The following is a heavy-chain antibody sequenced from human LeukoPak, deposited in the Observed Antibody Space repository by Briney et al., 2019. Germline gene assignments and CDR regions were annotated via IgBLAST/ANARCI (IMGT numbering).Heavy chain of an antibody. J-gene: IGHJ3*02. CDR2: IIPIFGTA. CDR3: ARSFKEMALDAFDI. Sequence: SVEVSCKASGGTFSSYAISWVRQAPGQGLEWMGGIIPIFGTANYAQKFQGRVTITADESTSTAYMELSSLRSEDTAVYYCARSFKEMALDAFDIWGQGTMVTVSS. V-gene: IGHV1-69*13. CDR1: GGTFSSYA. D-gene: IGHD5-24*01.